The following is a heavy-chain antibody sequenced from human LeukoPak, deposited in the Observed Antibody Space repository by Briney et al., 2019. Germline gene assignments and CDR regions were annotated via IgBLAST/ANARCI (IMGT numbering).Heavy chain of an antibody. D-gene: IGHD3-10*01. J-gene: IGHJ4*02. CDR2: ISSNSQT. CDR1: GFTFSDYY. V-gene: IGHV3-11*06. CDR3: ARDRDHDY. Sequence: GGSLRLSCAASGFTFSDYYMSWIRQAPGKGLEWVSHISSNSQTNYADSVKGRFTISRDNAKNSLYLQMNSLRAEDTAVYYCARDRDHDYWGQGTLVTVSS.